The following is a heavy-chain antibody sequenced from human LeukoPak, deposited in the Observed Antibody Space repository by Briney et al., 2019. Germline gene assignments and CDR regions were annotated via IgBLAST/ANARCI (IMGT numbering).Heavy chain of an antibody. J-gene: IGHJ5*02. V-gene: IGHV4-59*01. CDR1: GGSISSYY. CDR3: ARVHCGGDCYSLFDP. CDR2: IYYSGST. Sequence: SETLSLTCTVSGGSISSYYWSWIRQPPGKGLEWIGYIYYSGSTNYNPSLKSRVTISVDTFKNQFSLKLSSVTAADTAVYYCARVHCGGDCYSLFDPWGQGTLVTVSS. D-gene: IGHD2-21*02.